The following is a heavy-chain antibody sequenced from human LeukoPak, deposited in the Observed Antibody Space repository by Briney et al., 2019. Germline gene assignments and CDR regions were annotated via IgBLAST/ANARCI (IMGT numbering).Heavy chain of an antibody. CDR2: IYYSGST. V-gene: IGHV4-30-4*01. CDR3: ARGGGDTMVRGVIWNY. D-gene: IGHD3-10*01. J-gene: IGHJ4*02. Sequence: SETLSLTCTVSGGSISSGDYYWSWIRQPPGKGLEWIGYIYYSGSTYYNPSLKGRVTISVDTSKNQFSLKLSSVTAADTAVYYCARGGGDTMVRGVIWNYWGQGTLVTVSS. CDR1: GGSISSGDYY.